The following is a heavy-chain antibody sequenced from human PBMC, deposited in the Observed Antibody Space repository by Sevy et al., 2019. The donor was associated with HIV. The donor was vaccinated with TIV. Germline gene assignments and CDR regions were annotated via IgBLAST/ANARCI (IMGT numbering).Heavy chain of an antibody. CDR1: GFTFDDYA. D-gene: IGHD6-19*01. Sequence: GGSLRLSCAASGFTFDDYAMHWVRQAPGKGLEWVSGISWNSGTIGYADSVKGRFTISRDNAKNSLYLQMNSLRAEDTALYYCANGLEHSSGLTSLDYWGQGTLVTVSS. CDR3: ANGLEHSSGLTSLDY. CDR2: ISWNSGTI. V-gene: IGHV3-9*01. J-gene: IGHJ4*02.